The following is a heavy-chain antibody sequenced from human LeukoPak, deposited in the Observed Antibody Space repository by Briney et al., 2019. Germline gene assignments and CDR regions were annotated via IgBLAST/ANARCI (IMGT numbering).Heavy chain of an antibody. CDR2: ISSSSSYI. Sequence: GGSLRLSCAASGFTFSSYSMNWVRQAPGKGLEWVSSISSSSSYIYYADSVKGRFTISRDNAKNSLYLQMNSLRAEDTAVYYCARDGGQDSSSSRCFDYWGRGTLVTVSS. V-gene: IGHV3-21*01. J-gene: IGHJ4*02. CDR1: GFTFSSYS. CDR3: ARDGGQDSSSSRCFDY. D-gene: IGHD6-6*01.